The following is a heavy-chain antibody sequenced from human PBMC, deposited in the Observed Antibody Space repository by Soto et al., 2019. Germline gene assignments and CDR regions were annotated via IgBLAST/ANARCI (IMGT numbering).Heavy chain of an antibody. CDR2: NSAYNGNT. CDR1: GYTFTSYG. D-gene: IGHD3-22*01. J-gene: IGHJ4*02. Sequence: QVQLVQSGAEVKKPGASVKVSCKASGYTFTSYGISWVRQAPGQGLEWMGWNSAYNGNTNYAQKLQGRVTMTTDTSTSTAYMELRSLRSDDTAVYYCARAPYYYDSSGYYDGTQTLDYWGQGTLVTVSS. CDR3: ARAPYYYDSSGYYDGTQTLDY. V-gene: IGHV1-18*01.